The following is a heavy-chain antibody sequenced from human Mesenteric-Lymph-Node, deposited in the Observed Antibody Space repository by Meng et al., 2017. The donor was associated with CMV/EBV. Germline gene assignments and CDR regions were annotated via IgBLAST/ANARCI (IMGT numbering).Heavy chain of an antibody. CDR1: GLTVSDYY. CDR2: IYSGGST. V-gene: IGHV3-53*01. D-gene: IGHD5-18*01. Sequence: GESLKISCAASGLTVSDYYMNWVRQAPGKGLEWVAVIYSGGSTHHADSVKGRFTISRDNSKNTLYLQMNSLRVGDTAVYYCAKGSFTYGYDYWGQGSLVTVSS. J-gene: IGHJ4*02. CDR3: AKGSFTYGYDY.